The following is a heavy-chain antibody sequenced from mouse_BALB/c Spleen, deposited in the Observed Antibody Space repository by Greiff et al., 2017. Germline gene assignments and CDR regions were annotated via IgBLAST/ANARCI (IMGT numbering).Heavy chain of an antibody. J-gene: IGHJ1*01. CDR1: GFTFSDYY. CDR2: ISDGGSYT. CDR3: ARDCYYGSRGYFDV. V-gene: IGHV5-4*02. D-gene: IGHD1-1*01. Sequence: EVMLVESGGGLVKPGGSLKLSCAASGFTFSDYYMYWVRQTPEKRLEWVATISDGGSYTYYPDSVKGRFTISRDNAKNNLYLQMSSLKSEDTAMYYCARDCYYGSRGYFDVWGAGTTVTVSS.